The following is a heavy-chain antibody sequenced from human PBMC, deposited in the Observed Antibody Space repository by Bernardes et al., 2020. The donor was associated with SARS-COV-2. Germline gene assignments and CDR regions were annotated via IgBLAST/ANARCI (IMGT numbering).Heavy chain of an antibody. Sequence: GSLRLSCAASGFTFSSYAMSWVRQAPGKGLEWVSAISGSGGSTYYADSVKGRFTISRDNSKNTLYLQMNSLRAEDTAVYYCAKDPYYDFWSGYYFDYWGQGTLVTVSS. CDR2: ISGSGGST. V-gene: IGHV3-23*01. CDR3: AKDPYYDFWSGYYFDY. J-gene: IGHJ4*02. CDR1: GFTFSSYA. D-gene: IGHD3-3*01.